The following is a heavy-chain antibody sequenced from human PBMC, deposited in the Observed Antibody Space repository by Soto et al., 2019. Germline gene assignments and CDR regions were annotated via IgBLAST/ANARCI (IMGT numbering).Heavy chain of an antibody. CDR1: GVTFSNYA. CDR2: FTRSGNT. Sequence: PGESLTISCAASGVTFSNYAMSWVRQAPGKGLEWVSTFTRSGNTYYADSVKGRFTISRDNSKNTLYLQMDSLRAEDTAVYYCAREFAPGSPNYDYWGLGTLVTVSS. CDR3: AREFAPGSPNYDY. J-gene: IGHJ4*02. D-gene: IGHD3-10*01. V-gene: IGHV3-23*01.